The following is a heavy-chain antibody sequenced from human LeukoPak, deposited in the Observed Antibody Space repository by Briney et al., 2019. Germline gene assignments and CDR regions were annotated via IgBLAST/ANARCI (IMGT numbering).Heavy chain of an antibody. J-gene: IGHJ4*02. Sequence: PGGSLRLSCAASGFTFTDAWMSWVRQAPGQGLEWVGRIESKPDSRTTYYAAPVKGRFTIPRDDSKNTLYLQMNSLKTEDTTVYFCTMDDVGLAPDYWGQGTLVTVST. D-gene: IGHD1-26*01. V-gene: IGHV3-15*04. CDR2: IESKPDSRTT. CDR1: GFTFTDAW. CDR3: TMDDVGLAPDY.